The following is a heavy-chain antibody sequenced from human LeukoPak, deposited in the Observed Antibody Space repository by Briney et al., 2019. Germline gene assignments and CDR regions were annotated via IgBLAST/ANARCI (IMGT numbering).Heavy chain of an antibody. J-gene: IGHJ4*02. D-gene: IGHD5-18*01. CDR1: QYTFTGYF. CDR3: ARTEWSNTAMVDDY. V-gene: IGHV1-2*02. Sequence: ASVKVSCKASQYTFTGYFMHWVRQAPGQGLEWMGWINLNNGGTNYAQKFQGRVTMTRDTSISTAYMELRSLRSDDTAVYYCARTEWSNTAMVDDYWGQGTLVTVSS. CDR2: INLNNGGT.